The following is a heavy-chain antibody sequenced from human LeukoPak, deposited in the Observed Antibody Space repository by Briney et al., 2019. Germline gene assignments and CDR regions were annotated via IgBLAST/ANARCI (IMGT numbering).Heavy chain of an antibody. CDR1: GYTFTSYD. D-gene: IGHD3-22*01. V-gene: IGHV1-2*02. Sequence: ASVKVSCKASGYTFTSYDINWVRQATGQGLEWMGWMNPNSGGTNYAQKFQGRVTMTRDTSISTAYMELSRLRSDDTAVYYCARGNYYYDSSGLSYMDVWGKGTTVTVSS. CDR3: ARGNYYYDSSGLSYMDV. J-gene: IGHJ6*03. CDR2: MNPNSGGT.